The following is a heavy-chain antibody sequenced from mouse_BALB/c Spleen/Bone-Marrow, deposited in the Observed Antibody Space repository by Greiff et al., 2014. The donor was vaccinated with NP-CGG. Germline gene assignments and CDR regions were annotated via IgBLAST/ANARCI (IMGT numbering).Heavy chain of an antibody. CDR2: IWSGGST. Sequence: QVQLQQSGPGLVQPSQSLSITCTASGFSLTSYGVHWVRQSPGKGLEWLGVIWSGGSTDYNAAFISRLSISKDNSKSQFFFKMNSLQADDTAIYYCARNWGYGYLFYAMDYWGQGTSVTVSS. D-gene: IGHD1-2*01. V-gene: IGHV2-4-1*01. CDR3: ARNWGYGYLFYAMDY. J-gene: IGHJ4*01. CDR1: GFSLTSYG.